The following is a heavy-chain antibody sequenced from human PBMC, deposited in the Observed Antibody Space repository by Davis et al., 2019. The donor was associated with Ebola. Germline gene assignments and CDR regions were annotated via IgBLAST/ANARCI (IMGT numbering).Heavy chain of an antibody. CDR2: ISSSSSYT. D-gene: IGHD1-26*01. J-gene: IGHJ5*02. Sequence: GESLKISCAASGFTFSSYSMNWVRQAPGKGLEWVSYISSSSSYTNYADSVKGRFTISRDNAKNSLYLQMNSLRAEDTAVYYCARALGRVLHGFDPWGQGTLVTVSS. CDR1: GFTFSSYS. V-gene: IGHV3-21*01. CDR3: ARALGRVLHGFDP.